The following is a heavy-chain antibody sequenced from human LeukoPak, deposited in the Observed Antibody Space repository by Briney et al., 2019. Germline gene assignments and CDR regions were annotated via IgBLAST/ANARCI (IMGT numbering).Heavy chain of an antibody. J-gene: IGHJ3*01. V-gene: IGHV1-24*01. CDR3: ATSVSGSLDAFAL. CDR2: FDPEDGET. D-gene: IGHD1-26*01. CDR1: GYTLTELF. Sequence: ASVKVSCKVSGYTLTELFIHWVRQAPGKGLEWMGGFDPEDGETIYARRFQGRVTMTEDTSTHTTYMDLSSLSFDDTAVYYCATSVSGSLDAFALWGQGTMVTVSS.